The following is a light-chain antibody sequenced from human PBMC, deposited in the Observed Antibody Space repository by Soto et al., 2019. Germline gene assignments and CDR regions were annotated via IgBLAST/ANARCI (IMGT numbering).Light chain of an antibody. CDR3: SSYAGTNNFV. V-gene: IGLV2-8*01. CDR2: EVS. CDR1: SSDVGAYHY. J-gene: IGLJ1*01. Sequence: QSVLTQPPSASGSPGQSVTISYTGTSSDVGAYHYVSWYQQHPGKAPTLIIYEVSQRPSGVPDRFSGSKSGNTASLTVSGLQADDEADYCCSSYAGTNNFVFGTGTKVTVL.